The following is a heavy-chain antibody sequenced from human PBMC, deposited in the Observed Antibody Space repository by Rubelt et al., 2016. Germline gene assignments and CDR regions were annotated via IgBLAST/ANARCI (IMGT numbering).Heavy chain of an antibody. V-gene: IGHV3-74*01. CDR3: ARAPSNFWSGNVASIDF. J-gene: IGHJ4*02. Sequence: RRAVWVSRINSDGSSTSYADSVKGRFTISRDNAKNTLYLQMNSLRVEDTAVYYCARAPSNFWSGNVASIDFWGQGTLVTVSS. D-gene: IGHD3-3*01. CDR2: INSDGSST.